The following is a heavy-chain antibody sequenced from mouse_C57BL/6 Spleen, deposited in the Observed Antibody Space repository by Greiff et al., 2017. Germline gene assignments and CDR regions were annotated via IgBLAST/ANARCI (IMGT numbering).Heavy chain of an antibody. CDR3: ARWFMDY. D-gene: IGHD1-1*01. CDR1: GYTFTSYW. J-gene: IGHJ2*01. CDR2: IDPSARET. Sequence: QVQLQQPGAELVRPGSSVKLSCKASGYTFTSYWMHWVKQRPIQGLEWIGNIDPSARETHYNQKFKDKATLTVDKSSSTVYMQLSSLASEDSAVYCCARWFMDYWGQGTTLTVSS. V-gene: IGHV1-52*01.